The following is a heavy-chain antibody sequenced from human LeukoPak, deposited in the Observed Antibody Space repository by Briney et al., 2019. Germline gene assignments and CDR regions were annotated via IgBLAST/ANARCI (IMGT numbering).Heavy chain of an antibody. Sequence: GGSLRLSCAASGFTFSSYAMSWVRQAPGKGLEWVSAISGSGGSTYYADSVKGRFTISRDNSKNTLYLQMNSLRAEDTAVYYCAKGGVGSGTIFYYGMDVWGQGTTVTVSS. V-gene: IGHV3-23*01. J-gene: IGHJ6*02. D-gene: IGHD1-1*01. CDR3: AKGGVGSGTIFYYGMDV. CDR1: GFTFSSYA. CDR2: ISGSGGST.